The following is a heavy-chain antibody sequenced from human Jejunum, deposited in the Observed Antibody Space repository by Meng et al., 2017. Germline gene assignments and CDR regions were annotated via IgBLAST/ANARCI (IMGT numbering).Heavy chain of an antibody. CDR3: ARISQGSGNFYYFDQ. CDR1: GDSISSSRYY. D-gene: IGHD3-10*01. CDR2: IYFSGST. Sequence: SETLSLTCTVSGDSISSSRYYWGWIRQSPGRGLEWIASIYFSGSTYYNPSRKSRVTISVDTSRNQFSLKVSSVIAADTAVYYCARISQGSGNFYYFDQWGQGTLVTGSS. J-gene: IGHJ4*02. V-gene: IGHV4-39*07.